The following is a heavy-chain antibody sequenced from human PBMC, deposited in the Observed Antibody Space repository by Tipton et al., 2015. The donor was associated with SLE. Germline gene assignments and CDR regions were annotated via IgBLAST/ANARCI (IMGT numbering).Heavy chain of an antibody. CDR1: GFNFSGYW. V-gene: IGHV3-7*03. CDR2: TNKEGSQQ. J-gene: IGHJ6*04. Sequence: SLRLSCAASGFNFSGYWMSWVSQAPGKGLEWVANTNKEGSQQYYLDSVKGRFTISRDNAKNSLYLQMNSLRAEDTAVYYCADPPSDVWGKGTTVSVSS. CDR3: ADPPSDV.